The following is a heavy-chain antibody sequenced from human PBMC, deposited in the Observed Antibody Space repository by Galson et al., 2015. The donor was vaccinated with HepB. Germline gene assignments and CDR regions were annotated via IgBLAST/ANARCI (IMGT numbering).Heavy chain of an antibody. D-gene: IGHD1-26*01. CDR1: GYSFTSYW. V-gene: IGHV5-51*03. CDR3: ARTSGSYNYYYYMDV. J-gene: IGHJ6*03. Sequence: QSGAEVKKPGESLKISCKGSGYSFTSYWIGWVRQMPGKGLEWMGIIYPGDSDTRYSPSFQGQVTISADKSISTAYLQWSSLKASDTAMYYCARTSGSYNYYYYMDVWGKGTTVTVSS. CDR2: IYPGDSDT.